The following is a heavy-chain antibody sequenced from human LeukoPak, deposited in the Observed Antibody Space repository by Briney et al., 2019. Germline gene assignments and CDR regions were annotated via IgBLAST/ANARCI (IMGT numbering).Heavy chain of an antibody. V-gene: IGHV3-33*01. J-gene: IGHJ3*02. CDR3: ARGEMAARYAFDI. D-gene: IGHD5-24*01. CDR2: IWYDGSNK. Sequence: PGGSLRLSCAASGFTFSSYGMHWVRQAPGKGLEWVAVIWYDGSNKYYADSVKGRFTISRDNSKNTLYLQMNSLRAEDTAVYYCARGEMAARYAFDIWGQGTMVTVSS. CDR1: GFTFSSYG.